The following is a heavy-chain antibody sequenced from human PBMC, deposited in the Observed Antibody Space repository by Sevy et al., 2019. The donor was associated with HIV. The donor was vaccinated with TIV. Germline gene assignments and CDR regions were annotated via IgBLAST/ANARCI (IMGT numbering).Heavy chain of an antibody. V-gene: IGHV4-39*01. CDR2: MYYNGNT. D-gene: IGHD6-13*01. Sequence: SETLSLTCTVSGGSISSSNYFWDWIRQPPGKGLEWIASMYYNGNTYYNPSLKSRVTISVDTSENQFSLKLSSVTAADTAVYYCATRGGSSEFGYYFDYWGQGTLVTVSS. CDR1: GGSISSSNYF. CDR3: ATRGGSSEFGYYFDY. J-gene: IGHJ4*02.